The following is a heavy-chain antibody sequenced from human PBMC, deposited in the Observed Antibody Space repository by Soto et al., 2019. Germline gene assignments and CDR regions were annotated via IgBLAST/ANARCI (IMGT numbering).Heavy chain of an antibody. V-gene: IGHV4-34*01. D-gene: IGHD3-3*01. CDR2: INHSGST. CDR1: GGSFSGYY. CDR3: ARGVYYDFWSGYYDPLYYFDY. Sequence: LSLTCAVYGGSFSGYYWSWIRQPPGKGLEWIGEINHSGSTNYNPSLKSRVTISVDTSKNQFSLKLSSVTDADTAVYYCARGVYYDFWSGYYDPLYYFDYWGQGTLVTVSS. J-gene: IGHJ4*02.